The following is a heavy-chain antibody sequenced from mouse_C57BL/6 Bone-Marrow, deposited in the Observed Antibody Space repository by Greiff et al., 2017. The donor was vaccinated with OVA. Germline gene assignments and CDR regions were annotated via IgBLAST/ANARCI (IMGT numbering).Heavy chain of an antibody. CDR2: ISSGGSYT. V-gene: IGHV5-6*01. Sequence: DVQLVESGGDLVKPGGSLKLSCAASGFTFSSYGMSWVRQTPDKRLEWVATISSGGSYTYYPDSVKGRFTISRDNAKNTLYLQMSSLKSEDTAMYYCARGGSRGDYAMDYWGQGTSVTVSS. J-gene: IGHJ4*01. CDR3: ARGGSRGDYAMDY. CDR1: GFTFSSYG. D-gene: IGHD1-1*01.